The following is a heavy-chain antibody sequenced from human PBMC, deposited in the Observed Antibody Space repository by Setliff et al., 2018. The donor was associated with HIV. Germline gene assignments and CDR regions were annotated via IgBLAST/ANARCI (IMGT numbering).Heavy chain of an antibody. V-gene: IGHV1-46*01. Sequence: ASVKVSCKASGYSFTSYYMHWVRQAPGQGLEWMGIINPSGGSTSYAQKFQGRVTMTRDTSTSTVYMELSSLRSEATAVYYCARVEYYYDSSGYYYDYWGQGTLVTVSS. CDR1: GYSFTSYY. J-gene: IGHJ4*02. CDR3: ARVEYYYDSSGYYYDY. D-gene: IGHD3-22*01. CDR2: INPSGGST.